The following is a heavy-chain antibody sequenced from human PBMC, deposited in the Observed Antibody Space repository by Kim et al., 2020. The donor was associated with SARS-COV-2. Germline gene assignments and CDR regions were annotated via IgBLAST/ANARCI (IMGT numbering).Heavy chain of an antibody. Sequence: GGSLRLSCAASGFTFSSYAMSWVRQAPGKGLEWVSAISGSGGSTYYADSVKGRFTISRDNSKNTLYLQMNSLRAEDTAVYYCAKFFYDSSGYYYGAEYFQHWGQGTLVTVSS. CDR3: AKFFYDSSGYYYGAEYFQH. V-gene: IGHV3-23*01. D-gene: IGHD3-22*01. CDR1: GFTFSSYA. CDR2: ISGSGGST. J-gene: IGHJ1*01.